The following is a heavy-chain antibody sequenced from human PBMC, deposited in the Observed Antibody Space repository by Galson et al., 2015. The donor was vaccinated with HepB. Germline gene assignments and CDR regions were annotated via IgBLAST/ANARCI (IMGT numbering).Heavy chain of an antibody. CDR1: GSTLTELS. CDR2: FDPEDGET. Sequence: SVTVSCKVSGSTLTELSMHWVRQAPGKGPEWMGGFDPEDGETIYAQKFQGRVTMTRNTSISTAYMELSSLRSEDTAVYYCARGRSVYGSGDNWFDPWGQGTLVTVSS. J-gene: IGHJ5*02. V-gene: IGHV1-24*01. CDR3: ARGRSVYGSGDNWFDP. D-gene: IGHD3-10*01.